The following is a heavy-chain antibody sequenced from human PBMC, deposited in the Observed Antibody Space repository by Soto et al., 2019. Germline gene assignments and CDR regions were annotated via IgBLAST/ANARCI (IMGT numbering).Heavy chain of an antibody. V-gene: IGHV4-39*01. D-gene: IGHD3-10*01. Sequence: PSETLSLTCTVSGGSISDDTYYWGWIRQPPGKGLEWIGSIYYSGTSSYNPSLESRVTMSVDTSKKQLSLRLRSVTATDTAVYYCASYGRGTYYYGYYFHHWGQGTPVTVSS. CDR2: IYYSGTS. CDR3: ASYGRGTYYYGYYFHH. CDR1: GGSISDDTYY. J-gene: IGHJ4*02.